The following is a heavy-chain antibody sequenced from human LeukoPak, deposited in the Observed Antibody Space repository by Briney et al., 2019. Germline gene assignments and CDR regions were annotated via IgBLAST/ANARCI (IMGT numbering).Heavy chain of an antibody. D-gene: IGHD1-26*01. J-gene: IGHJ4*02. Sequence: SVKVSCKASGGTFSSYAISWVRQAPGQGLEWMGRVIPILGIANYAQKFQGRVTITAGKSTSTAYMELSSLRSEDTAVYYCARVGSRELSNFDYWGQGTLVTVSS. CDR3: ARVGSRELSNFDY. CDR1: GGTFSSYA. CDR2: VIPILGIA. V-gene: IGHV1-69*04.